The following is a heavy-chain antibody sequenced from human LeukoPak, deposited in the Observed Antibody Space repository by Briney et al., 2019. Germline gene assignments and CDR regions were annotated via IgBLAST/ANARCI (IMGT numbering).Heavy chain of an antibody. CDR3: ARERMYSGSGSTYPYYDY. CDR2: IKPDGSEK. J-gene: IGHJ4*02. Sequence: GGSLRLSCAASGFTCSSYWMSWIRQSPGKGLEWVANIKPDGSEKYFMDSVKGRFTISRDNAKNALYLEMNSLRAEDTAEYFCARERMYSGSGSTYPYYDYWGQGTLVTVSS. D-gene: IGHD3-10*01. CDR1: GFTCSSYW. V-gene: IGHV3-7*01.